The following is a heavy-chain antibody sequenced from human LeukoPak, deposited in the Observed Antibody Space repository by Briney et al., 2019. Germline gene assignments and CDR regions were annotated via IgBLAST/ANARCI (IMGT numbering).Heavy chain of an antibody. V-gene: IGHV4-39*01. CDR2: IYYSGST. Sequence: SETLSLTCTVSGGSISSSSYYWGWIRQPPGKGLEWIGSIYYSGSTYYNPSLKSRVTISVDTSKNQFSLKLSSVTAADTAVYYCARHASALPLITIFGVVPNWFDPWGQGTLVTVSS. CDR1: GGSISSSSYY. CDR3: ARHASALPLITIFGVVPNWFDP. J-gene: IGHJ5*02. D-gene: IGHD3-3*01.